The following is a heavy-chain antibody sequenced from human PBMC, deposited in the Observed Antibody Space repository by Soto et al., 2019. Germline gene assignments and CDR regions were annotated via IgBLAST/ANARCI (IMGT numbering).Heavy chain of an antibody. CDR3: ARGRRVVPAAIRRGEFDY. CDR2: INHSGST. J-gene: IGHJ4*02. D-gene: IGHD2-2*02. CDR1: GGSFSGYY. V-gene: IGHV4-34*01. Sequence: QVQLQQWGAGLLKPSETLSLTCAVYGGSFSGYYWSWIRQPPGKGLEWIGEINHSGSTNYNPSLKIRVTISVDTSKNQFSLKLSSVTAADTAVYYCARGRRVVPAAIRRGEFDYWGQGTLVTVSS.